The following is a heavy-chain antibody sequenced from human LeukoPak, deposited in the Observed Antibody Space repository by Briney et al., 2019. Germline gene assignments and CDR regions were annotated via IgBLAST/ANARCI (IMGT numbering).Heavy chain of an antibody. V-gene: IGHV4-34*01. CDR3: ASLPGIAVAGTVLDY. J-gene: IGHJ4*02. D-gene: IGHD6-19*01. CDR1: GGSFSGYY. Sequence: PSETLSLTCAVYGGSFSGYYWSWIRQPPGKGLERIGEINHSGSTNYNPSLKSRVTISVDTSKNQFSLKLSSVTAADTAVYYCASLPGIAVAGTVLDYWGQGTLVTVSS. CDR2: INHSGST.